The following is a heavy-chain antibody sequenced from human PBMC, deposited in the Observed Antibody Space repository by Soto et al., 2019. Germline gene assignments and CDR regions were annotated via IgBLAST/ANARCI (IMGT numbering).Heavy chain of an antibody. V-gene: IGHV3-33*03. CDR1: GFPFDRYG. J-gene: IGHJ3*01. CDR3: AKGRIAVTAGAFDS. CDR2: MWYDGSNT. Sequence: QVHLAESGGGVVQPGTSLRLSCATSGFPFDRYGMHWVRQAPGKGLEWVAAMWYDGSNTYYGESVKGRFLISRDNSKNTVYLEMNSLRVEDTGVYFSAKGRIAVTAGAFDSWGPGTRVTVSS. D-gene: IGHD6-19*01.